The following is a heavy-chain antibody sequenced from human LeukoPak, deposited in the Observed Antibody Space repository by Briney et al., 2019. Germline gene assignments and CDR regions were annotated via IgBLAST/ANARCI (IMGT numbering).Heavy chain of an antibody. D-gene: IGHD3-22*01. CDR3: AHRKNYYDSSVFDN. Sequence: GPTLVNPTQTLTLTCTFSGSPLTTRGWGVAWIRHPPGRALGWLALIYWDDDRRYSPSLKSRLTITKDTSKNQVVLTMTNMDPVDTATYFCAHRKNYYDSSVFDNWGQGTLVTVSS. J-gene: IGHJ4*02. CDR2: IYWDDDR. CDR1: GSPLTTRGWG. V-gene: IGHV2-5*02.